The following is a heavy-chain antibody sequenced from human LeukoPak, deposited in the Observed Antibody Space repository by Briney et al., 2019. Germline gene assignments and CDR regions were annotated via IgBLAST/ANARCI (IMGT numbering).Heavy chain of an antibody. Sequence: ASVKVSCKASGYTFTSYGISWVRQAPGQGLEWMGIINPSSNSTSYAQKFQGRLTMTSDMSTSTVYMELRSLRSEDTAVYYCARADITRDGYNSAFDIWGQGTMVTVSS. D-gene: IGHD5-24*01. CDR3: ARADITRDGYNSAFDI. J-gene: IGHJ3*02. CDR2: INPSSNST. V-gene: IGHV1-46*01. CDR1: GYTFTSYG.